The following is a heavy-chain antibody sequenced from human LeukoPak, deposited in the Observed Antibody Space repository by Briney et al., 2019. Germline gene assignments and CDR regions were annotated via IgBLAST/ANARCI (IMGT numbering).Heavy chain of an antibody. D-gene: IGHD2-2*01. CDR3: ALDTLVVVPAAADAFDI. J-gene: IGHJ3*02. CDR1: GYTFTSYG. V-gene: IGHV1-18*01. CDR2: ISAYNGNT. Sequence: ASVKVSCKASGYTFTSYGISWVRQAPGQGLEWMGWISAYNGNTNYAQKLQGRVTMTTDTSTSTAYMELRSLRSDDTAAYYCALDTLVVVPAAADAFDIWGQGTMVTVSS.